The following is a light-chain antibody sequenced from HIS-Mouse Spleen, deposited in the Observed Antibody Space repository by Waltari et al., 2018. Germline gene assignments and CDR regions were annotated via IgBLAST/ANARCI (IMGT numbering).Light chain of an antibody. J-gene: IGLJ2*01. CDR1: SSDVGGYNY. Sequence: QSALTQPPSASGSPGQSVPISCTGTSSDVGGYNYVAWSQQHPGKAPKLMFYEVSKRPSGVPDRVAGSKSGNTASLTVSGLQAADEADYYCSSYAGSNNLVFGGGTKLTVL. V-gene: IGLV2-8*01. CDR2: EVS. CDR3: SSYAGSNNLV.